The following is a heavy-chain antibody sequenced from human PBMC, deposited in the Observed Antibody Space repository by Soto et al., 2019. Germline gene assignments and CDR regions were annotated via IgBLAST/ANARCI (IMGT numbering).Heavy chain of an antibody. V-gene: IGHV3-30*18. J-gene: IGHJ4*02. CDR3: AKSPVGAMTMAYDY. CDR2: ISYEGSNK. CDR1: GFTFSSYG. Sequence: QVQLVESGGGVVQPGRSLRLSCAASGFTFSSYGMHWVRQAPGRGLEWVAVISYEGSNKYYADSVKGRFTISRDNSKNTLYLQMNSLRAEDTAVYYCAKSPVGAMTMAYDYWGQGTLVTVSS. D-gene: IGHD1-26*01.